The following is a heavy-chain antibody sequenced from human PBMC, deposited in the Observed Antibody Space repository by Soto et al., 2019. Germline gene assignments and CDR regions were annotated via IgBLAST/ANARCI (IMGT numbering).Heavy chain of an antibody. V-gene: IGHV4-34*01. D-gene: IGHD3-10*01. J-gene: IGHJ4*02. CDR3: ASEWFGELLLDY. Sequence: SETLSLTCAVYGGSFSAYYWSWIRQPPGKGLEWIGEINHSGSTIYNPSLKSRLTMSVDTSKKQFSLKLTSVTAADTAVYYCASEWFGELLLDYWGQGTLVTVSS. CDR1: GGSFSAYY. CDR2: INHSGST.